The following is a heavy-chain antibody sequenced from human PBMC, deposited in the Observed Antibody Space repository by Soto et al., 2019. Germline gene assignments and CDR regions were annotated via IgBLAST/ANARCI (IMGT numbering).Heavy chain of an antibody. CDR1: GFTFDDYA. V-gene: IGHV3-9*01. CDR2: ISWNSGSI. D-gene: IGHD6-6*01. J-gene: IGHJ6*03. Sequence: GGSLRLSCAASGFTFDDYAMHWVRQAPGKGLEWVSGISWNSGSIGYADSVKGRFTISRDNAKNSLYLQMNSLRAEDTALYYCAKAGAARPYYYYYYYMDVWGKGTTVTVSS. CDR3: AKAGAARPYYYYYYYMDV.